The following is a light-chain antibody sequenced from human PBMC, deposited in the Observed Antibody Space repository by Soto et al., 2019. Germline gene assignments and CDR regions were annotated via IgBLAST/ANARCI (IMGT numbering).Light chain of an antibody. V-gene: IGKV3-15*01. Sequence: EIVMTRSPATLSVSPGERATLSCRASRNINRKLAWYQQKPGQAPRLLISGASTRATGIPARFSGSGSGTEFTLTLSILQSEDVAVYCCQQYYDYPPLIVGGGTKVEIK. CDR1: RNINRK. CDR2: GAS. CDR3: QQYYDYPPLI. J-gene: IGKJ4*01.